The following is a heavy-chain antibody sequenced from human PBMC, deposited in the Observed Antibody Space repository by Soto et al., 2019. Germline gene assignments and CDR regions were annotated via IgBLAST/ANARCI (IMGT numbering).Heavy chain of an antibody. CDR2: INHSGTT. Sequence: SETLSLTCAVFGGSFSGFYWSWIRQPPGKGLEWIGEINHSGTTNYNPSLRSRVTILIDMSKNQFSLKMTSVTAADTAVYYCSRGGGPTTTTLTTYDYWAQGSLVTVSS. J-gene: IGHJ4*02. CDR3: SRGGGPTTTTLTTYDY. D-gene: IGHD4-17*01. CDR1: GGSFSGFY. V-gene: IGHV4-34*01.